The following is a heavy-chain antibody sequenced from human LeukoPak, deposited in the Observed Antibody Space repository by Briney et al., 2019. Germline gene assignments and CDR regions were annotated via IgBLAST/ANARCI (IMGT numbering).Heavy chain of an antibody. J-gene: IGHJ4*02. D-gene: IGHD3-22*01. V-gene: IGHV3-23*01. CDR3: AKEPHSSGYGDY. CDR2: ISGSGGST. Sequence: TGGSLRLSCAASGFTFSSYAMSWVRQAPGKGLEWVSLISGSGGSTFYADSVKGRFTISRDNSKNTLYLQMNSLRVEDTAVYYCAKEPHSSGYGDYWGQGTLVTVSS. CDR1: GFTFSSYA.